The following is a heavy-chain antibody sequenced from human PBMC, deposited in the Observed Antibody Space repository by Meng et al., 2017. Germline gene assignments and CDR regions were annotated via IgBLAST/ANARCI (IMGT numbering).Heavy chain of an antibody. Sequence: VRLVSSGAEVRKPGAAVKVACKASGGTFRGYAISWVRQAPGQGLEWMGGIIPIFGTSNYTQKFQGRVTITADESTSTAYMELSSLRSEDTAVYYCARDYGDYAWIAKRWFDPWGQGTLVTVSS. V-gene: IGHV1-69*01. J-gene: IGHJ5*02. CDR3: ARDYGDYAWIAKRWFDP. D-gene: IGHD4-17*01. CDR1: GGTFRGYA. CDR2: IIPIFGTS.